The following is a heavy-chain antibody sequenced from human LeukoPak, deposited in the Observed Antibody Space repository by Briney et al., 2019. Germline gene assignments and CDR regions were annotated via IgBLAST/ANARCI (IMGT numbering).Heavy chain of an antibody. V-gene: IGHV7-4-1*02. CDR2: INTNTGNP. CDR1: GYTFTSYA. D-gene: IGHD6-13*01. CDR3: ARRAHSSSWYYFDY. J-gene: IGHJ4*02. Sequence: ASVKVSCKASGYTFTSYAMNWVRQAPGQGLEWMGWINTNTGNPTYAQGFTGRFVFSLDTSVSTAYLQTNSLKAEDTAVYYCARRAHSSSWYYFDYWDQGTLVTVSS.